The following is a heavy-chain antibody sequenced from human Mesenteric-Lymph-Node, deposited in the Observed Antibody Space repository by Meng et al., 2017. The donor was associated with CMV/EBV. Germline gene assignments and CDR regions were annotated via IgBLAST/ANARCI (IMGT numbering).Heavy chain of an antibody. D-gene: IGHD6-19*01. CDR2: IWYDGSNK. Sequence: GESLKISCAASGFTFSSYGMHWVRQAPGKGLEWVAVIWYDGSNKYYADSVKGRFTISRDNSKNTLYLQMNSLRAEDTAVYYCAKGSSGWYDYYYGMDVWGQGTTVTVS. J-gene: IGHJ6*02. V-gene: IGHV3-33*06. CDR1: GFTFSSYG. CDR3: AKGSSGWYDYYYGMDV.